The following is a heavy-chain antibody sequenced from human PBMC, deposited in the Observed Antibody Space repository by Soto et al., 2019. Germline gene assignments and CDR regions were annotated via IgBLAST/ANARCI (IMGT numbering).Heavy chain of an antibody. CDR3: ARCATGTPLAVDWFYP. D-gene: IGHD4-17*01. J-gene: IGHJ5*02. CDR2: IYPGDSDT. CDR1: GYSFTSYW. V-gene: IGHV5-51*01. Sequence: GESLKISCKGSGYSFTSYWIGWVRQMPGKGLEWMGIIYPGDSDTRYSPSFQGQVTISADKSISTAYLQWSSLKASDTAMYYCARCATGTPLAVDWFYPWGQGTRVTVA.